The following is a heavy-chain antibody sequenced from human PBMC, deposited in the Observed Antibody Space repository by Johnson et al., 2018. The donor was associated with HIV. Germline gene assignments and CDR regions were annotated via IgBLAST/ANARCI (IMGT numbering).Heavy chain of an antibody. CDR2: MGTAGDT. CDR3: ARGRATALDIDAFDI. J-gene: IGHJ3*02. CDR1: GFTFSTYD. V-gene: IGHV3-13*01. Sequence: VQLVESGGGLVQPGGSLRLSCAASGFTFSTYDMHWVRQTTGKSLEWVSAMGTAGDTYYPGSVKGRFTISRENAKNSLYLQMNSLSPEDTAVYFCARGRATALDIDAFDIWGQGTMVTVSS. D-gene: IGHD5-12*01.